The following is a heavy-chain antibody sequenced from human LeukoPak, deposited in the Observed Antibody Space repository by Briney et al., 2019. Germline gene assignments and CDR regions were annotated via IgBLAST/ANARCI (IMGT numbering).Heavy chain of an antibody. Sequence: PSETLSLTCTVSGGSISSGDYYWGWIRQPPGKGLEWIGSIYYSGSTYYNPSLKSRVTISVDTSKNQFSLKLSSVTAADTAVYYCAGFYYDFWSGYAPLYWFDPWGQGTLVTVSS. CDR3: AGFYYDFWSGYAPLYWFDP. V-gene: IGHV4-39*01. CDR1: GGSISSGDYY. J-gene: IGHJ5*02. D-gene: IGHD3-3*01. CDR2: IYYSGST.